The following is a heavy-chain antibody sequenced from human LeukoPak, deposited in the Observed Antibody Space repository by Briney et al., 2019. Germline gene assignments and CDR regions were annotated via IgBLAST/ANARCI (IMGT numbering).Heavy chain of an antibody. CDR2: IYYSGST. Sequence: SETLSLTCTVSGGSISSYYWSWIRQPPGKGLEWIGYIYYSGSTNYNPSLKSRVTISVDTSKNQFSLKLSSVTAADTAVYYCARPALTGDAFDIWGQGTMVTVSS. CDR1: GGSISSYY. J-gene: IGHJ3*02. D-gene: IGHD7-27*01. CDR3: ARPALTGDAFDI. V-gene: IGHV4-59*01.